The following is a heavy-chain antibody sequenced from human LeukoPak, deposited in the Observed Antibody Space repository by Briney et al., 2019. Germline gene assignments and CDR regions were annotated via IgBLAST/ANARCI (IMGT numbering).Heavy chain of an antibody. CDR2: ISAYNGNT. V-gene: IGHV1-18*01. CDR1: GYTFTSYG. Sequence: ASVKVSCKASGYTFTSYGISWVRQAPGQGLEWMGWISAYNGNTNYAQKLQGRVTMTTDTSTSTAYMELRSLRSDDTAVCYCARDQAWLANYGMDVWGQGTTVTVSS. CDR3: ARDQAWLANYGMDV. J-gene: IGHJ6*02. D-gene: IGHD6-19*01.